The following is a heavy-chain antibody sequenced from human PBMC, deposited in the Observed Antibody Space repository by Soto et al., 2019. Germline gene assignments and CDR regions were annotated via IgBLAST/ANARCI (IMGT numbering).Heavy chain of an antibody. V-gene: IGHV1-18*01. J-gene: IGHJ3*02. CDR2: VSAYNGNT. CDR3: ARGPSRVAYCGGDCYSDAFDI. CDR1: GYTFTSYG. Sequence: ASVKVSCKASGYTFTSYGISWVRQAPGQGLEWMGWVSAYNGNTNYAQKLQGRVTMTTDTSTSTAYMELRSLRSDDTAVYYCARGPSRVAYCGGDCYSDAFDIWGQGTMVTVSS. D-gene: IGHD2-21*02.